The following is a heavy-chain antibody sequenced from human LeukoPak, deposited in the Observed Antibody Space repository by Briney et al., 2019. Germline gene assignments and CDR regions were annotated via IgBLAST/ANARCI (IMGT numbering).Heavy chain of an antibody. CDR3: ARDRPHYDYVWGSYLAY. CDR1: GFTFSSYA. Sequence: SGGSLRLSCAASGFTFSSYAMSWVRQAPGKGLEWVANIKHDGSEKYYVDSVKGRFTISRDNAKNSLYLQMNSLRAEDTAVYYCARDRPHYDYVWGSYLAYWGQGTLVTVSS. J-gene: IGHJ4*02. V-gene: IGHV3-7*01. CDR2: IKHDGSEK. D-gene: IGHD3-16*02.